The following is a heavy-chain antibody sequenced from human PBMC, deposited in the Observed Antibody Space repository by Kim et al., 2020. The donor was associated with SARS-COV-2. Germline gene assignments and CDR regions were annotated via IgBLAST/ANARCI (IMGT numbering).Heavy chain of an antibody. D-gene: IGHD1-26*01. Sequence: VKGRFTNSRDDAKNTLYLQMNSLKTEDTAVYYCTTESGSYYYYYYYYMDVWGKGTTVTVSS. J-gene: IGHJ6*03. V-gene: IGHV3-15*01. CDR3: TTESGSYYYYYYYYMDV.